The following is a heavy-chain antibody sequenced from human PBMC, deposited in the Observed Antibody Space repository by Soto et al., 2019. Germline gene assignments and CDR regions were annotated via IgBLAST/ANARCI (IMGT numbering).Heavy chain of an antibody. D-gene: IGHD2-15*01. CDR3: TARGGGFDI. CDR1: GFTFSGAA. J-gene: IGHJ3*02. CDR2: TRSKAVNYAT. Sequence: GGSRRLAWAVAGFTFSGAAIHCVRQAPGKGRDWVGHTRSKAVNYATAYGTSMEGRFTIFRDDSKNMAFLQMNRLRIEDTAVYYCTARGGGFDIWGQGTAVTVSS. V-gene: IGHV3-73*01.